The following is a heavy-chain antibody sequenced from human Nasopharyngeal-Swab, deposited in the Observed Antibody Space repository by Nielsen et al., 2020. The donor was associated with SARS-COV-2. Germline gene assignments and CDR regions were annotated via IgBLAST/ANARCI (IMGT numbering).Heavy chain of an antibody. CDR3: ARVWGATCLN. V-gene: IGHV4-59*13. J-gene: IGHJ4*02. CDR2: IYYSGST. Sequence: PGKGLEWIGYIYYSGSTNYNPSLKSRVTISVDASKNQFSLKLSSVTAADTAVYYCARVWGATCLNWGQGTLVTVSS. D-gene: IGHD1-26*01.